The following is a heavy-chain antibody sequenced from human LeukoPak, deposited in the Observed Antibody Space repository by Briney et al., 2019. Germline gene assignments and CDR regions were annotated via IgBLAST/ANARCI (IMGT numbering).Heavy chain of an antibody. Sequence: SETLSLTCTVSGGSISSGDYYWSWIRQPPGKGLEWIGYISYSGSTYYNPSLKSRVTISVDTSKNQFSLKLSSVSAADTAVYYFARDLHYGSGSPGFFDYWGQGTLVTVSS. V-gene: IGHV4-30-4*01. CDR3: ARDLHYGSGSPGFFDY. CDR1: GGSISSGDYY. J-gene: IGHJ4*02. D-gene: IGHD3-10*01. CDR2: ISYSGST.